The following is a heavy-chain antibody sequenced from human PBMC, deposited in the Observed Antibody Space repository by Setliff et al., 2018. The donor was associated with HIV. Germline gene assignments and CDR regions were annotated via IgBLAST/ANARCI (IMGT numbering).Heavy chain of an antibody. CDR3: ARDGSSYYGSGSYTWFDP. CDR2: INPNSGGT. CDR1: GYTFTGYY. Sequence: ASVKVSCKASGYTFTGYYMHWVRQAPGQGLEWMGRINPNSGGTKYAQKFQGRVTMTRDTSISTAYMELSRLISDDTAVYYCARDGSSYYGSGSYTWFDPWGQGTLVTVSS. J-gene: IGHJ5*02. V-gene: IGHV1-2*06. D-gene: IGHD3-10*01.